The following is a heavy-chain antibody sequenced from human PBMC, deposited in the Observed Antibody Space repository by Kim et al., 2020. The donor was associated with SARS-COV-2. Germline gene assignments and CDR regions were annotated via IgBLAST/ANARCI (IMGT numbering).Heavy chain of an antibody. J-gene: IGHJ4*02. CDR2: IYYSGST. V-gene: IGHV4-31*03. CDR3: ARVYQDDYYGSGSASRLFGSD. CDR1: GGSISSGGYY. D-gene: IGHD3-10*01. Sequence: SETLSLTCTVSGGSISSGGYYWSWIRQHPGKGLEWIGYIYYSGSTYYNPSLKSRVTISVDTSKNQFSLKLSSVTAADTAVYYCARVYQDDYYGSGSASRLFGSDWGQGTLVTVSS.